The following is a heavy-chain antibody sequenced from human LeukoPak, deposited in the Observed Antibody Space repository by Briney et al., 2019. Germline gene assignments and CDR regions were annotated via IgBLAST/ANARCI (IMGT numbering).Heavy chain of an antibody. CDR1: GFTFSSYA. J-gene: IGHJ4*02. CDR3: ARHRYSGSFSLLDY. D-gene: IGHD1-26*01. CDR2: ISYSGIT. Sequence: GSLRLSCAASGFTFSSYAMSWVRQPPGKGLEWIGSISYSGITYYNPSLRSRLTISVDTPKNHFSLTVSSVTAADTAVYYCARHRYSGSFSLLDYWGQGALVTVSS. V-gene: IGHV4-39*01.